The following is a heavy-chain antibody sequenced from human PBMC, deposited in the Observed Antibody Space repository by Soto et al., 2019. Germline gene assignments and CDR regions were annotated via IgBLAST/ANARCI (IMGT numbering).Heavy chain of an antibody. Sequence: QVQLVESGGGVVQPGRSLRLSCAASGFTFSLYAMHWVRQAPGKGLEWVAVVWYDGSYKYYADSVKGRLTISRDDSKNTLYLQMNSLRADDTAVYYCARSYGSGTYLVYALDVWGQGTTVTVSS. CDR2: VWYDGSYK. CDR3: ARSYGSGTYLVYALDV. J-gene: IGHJ6*02. CDR1: GFTFSLYA. V-gene: IGHV3-33*01. D-gene: IGHD3-10*01.